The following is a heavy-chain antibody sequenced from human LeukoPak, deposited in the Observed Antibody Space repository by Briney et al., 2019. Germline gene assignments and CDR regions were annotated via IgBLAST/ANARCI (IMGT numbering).Heavy chain of an antibody. CDR2: LYHGGST. CDR1: GFTVSTNY. J-gene: IGHJ5*01. D-gene: IGHD3-10*01. CDR3: AREGNYYGSGSLNSDS. Sequence: GGSLRLSCAASGFTVSTNYMSWVRQAPGKGLEWVSVLYHGGSTYYADSVKGRFTISRDNSNNTLYLQMNRLRVKDTAVYYCAREGNYYGSGSLNSDSWGQGTLVTVSS. V-gene: IGHV3-53*01.